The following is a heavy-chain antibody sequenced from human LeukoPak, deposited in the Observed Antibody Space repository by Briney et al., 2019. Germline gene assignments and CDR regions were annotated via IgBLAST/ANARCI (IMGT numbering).Heavy chain of an antibody. J-gene: IGHJ3*02. D-gene: IGHD3-22*01. CDR3: ASLKATRDSSGYYGVVAFDI. CDR2: IYHSGGT. V-gene: IGHV4-4*02. CDR1: GFTFSSYW. Sequence: GSLRLSCAASGFTFSSYWMSWVRQAPGKGLEWIGDIYHSGGTNYNPSLKSRVTISVDKSKNQFSLKLSSVTAADTAVYYCASLKATRDSSGYYGVVAFDIWGQGTMVTVSS.